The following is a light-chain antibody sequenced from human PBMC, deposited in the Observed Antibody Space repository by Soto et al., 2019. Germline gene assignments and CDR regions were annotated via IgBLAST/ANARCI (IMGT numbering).Light chain of an antibody. Sequence: QSVLTQPPSASGTPGQRVTMSCSGSRPNIGSNTVNWYQQLPGTAPKVLIYSNDQRPSGVPDRFSGSKSGTSASLAISGLPSEDEADYYCAAWDDSLKVVVFGGGTKLTVL. CDR2: SND. V-gene: IGLV1-44*01. J-gene: IGLJ2*01. CDR1: RPNIGSNT. CDR3: AAWDDSLKVVV.